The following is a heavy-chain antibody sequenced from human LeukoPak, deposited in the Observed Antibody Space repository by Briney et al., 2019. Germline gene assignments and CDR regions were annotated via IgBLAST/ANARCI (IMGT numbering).Heavy chain of an antibody. Sequence: GGSLRLSCTTSGFTFSISTMNWVRQAPGKGLDWVASISSSSSTMHYADSVKGRLTISRDNAKNSLYLQINSLRAEDTAGYYCVRGDSRDYWGQGTLVTVSS. J-gene: IGHJ4*02. CDR1: GFTFSIST. V-gene: IGHV3-21*01. D-gene: IGHD6-13*01. CDR3: VRGDSRDY. CDR2: ISSSSSTM.